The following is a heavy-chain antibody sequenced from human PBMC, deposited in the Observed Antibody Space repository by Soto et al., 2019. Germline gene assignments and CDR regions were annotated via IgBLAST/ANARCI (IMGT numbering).Heavy chain of an antibody. V-gene: IGHV1-8*01. J-gene: IGHJ5*02. Sequence: ASVKVSCKASGYTFGNNDISWVRQATGQGLEWMGWMNPNSGNTGYAQKFQGRVSMTRNTSITTAYLELSSLRSDDTAIYYCARMATSGTLNWFDPWGQGTLVTSPQ. CDR2: MNPNSGNT. CDR1: GYTFGNND. CDR3: ARMATSGTLNWFDP.